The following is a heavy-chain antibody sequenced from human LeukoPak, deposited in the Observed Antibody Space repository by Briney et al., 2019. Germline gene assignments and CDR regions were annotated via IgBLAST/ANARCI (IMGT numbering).Heavy chain of an antibody. J-gene: IGHJ4*02. CDR3: ARDRNLPGIASL. Sequence: SETLSLTCTVSGGSISSYYWSWIRQPPGKGLEWIGYIYYSGSTNYNPSLKSRVTISVDTSKNQFSLKLSSVTAADTAVYYCARDRNLPGIASLWGQGTLVTVSS. CDR2: IYYSGST. CDR1: GGSISSYY. D-gene: IGHD6-13*01. V-gene: IGHV4-59*01.